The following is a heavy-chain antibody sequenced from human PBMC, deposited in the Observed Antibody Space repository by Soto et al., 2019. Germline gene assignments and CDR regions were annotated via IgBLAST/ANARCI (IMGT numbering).Heavy chain of an antibody. CDR1: GGSFSGYY. CDR3: ARGPYSSSWSYYYYYGMDV. V-gene: IGHV4-34*01. J-gene: IGHJ6*02. CDR2: INHSGST. Sequence: QVQLQQWGAGLLKPSETLSLTCAVYGGSFSGYYWSWIRQPPGKGLEWIGEINHSGSTNYNPSLKSRVTISVDTSKNQFSLKLSSVTAADTAVYYRARGPYSSSWSYYYYYGMDVWGQGTTVTASS. D-gene: IGHD6-13*01.